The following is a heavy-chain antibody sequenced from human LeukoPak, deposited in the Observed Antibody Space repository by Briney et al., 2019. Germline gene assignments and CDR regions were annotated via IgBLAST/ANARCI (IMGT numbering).Heavy chain of an antibody. CDR2: ISGSGGST. CDR1: GFTFSSYA. J-gene: IGHJ4*02. Sequence: GGSLRLSCAASGFTFSSYAMNWVRQAPGKGLEWVSAISGSGGSTYYADSVKGRFTISRDNSRNTLYLQMNSLRAEDTAVYYCARSGLSRFGFWGQGTLVTVSS. V-gene: IGHV3-23*01. D-gene: IGHD2/OR15-2a*01. CDR3: ARSGLSRFGF.